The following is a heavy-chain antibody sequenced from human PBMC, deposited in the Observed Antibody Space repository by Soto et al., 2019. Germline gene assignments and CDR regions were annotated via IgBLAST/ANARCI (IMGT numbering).Heavy chain of an antibody. CDR1: GYSFTSYW. J-gene: IGHJ6*02. D-gene: IGHD3-22*01. CDR3: ARHRYYYDSSGYYDDYYGMDV. CDR2: IDPSDSYT. V-gene: IGHV5-10-1*01. Sequence: GESLKISCKGSGYSFTSYWISWVRQMPGKGLECMGRIDPSDSYTNYSPSFQGHVTISADKSISTAYLQWSSLKASDTAMYYCARHRYYYDSSGYYDDYYGMDVWGQGTTDTVSS.